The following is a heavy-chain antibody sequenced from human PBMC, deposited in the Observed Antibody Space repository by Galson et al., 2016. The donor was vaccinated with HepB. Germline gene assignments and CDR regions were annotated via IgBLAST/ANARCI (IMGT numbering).Heavy chain of an antibody. J-gene: IGHJ6*02. CDR3: ARGRFLGV. V-gene: IGHV4-34*01. CDR2: IHHTGST. Sequence: WIGEIHHTGSTNYNPSLKSRISISMDMSKTQFSLNLITVTAADTAVYYCARGRFLGVWGQGTTVTVSS.